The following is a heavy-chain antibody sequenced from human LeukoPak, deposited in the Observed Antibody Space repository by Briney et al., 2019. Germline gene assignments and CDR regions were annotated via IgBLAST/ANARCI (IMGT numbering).Heavy chain of an antibody. D-gene: IGHD3-3*01. V-gene: IGHV1-2*02. CDR3: ARGYDFWSGYYGDAFDI. J-gene: IGHJ3*02. CDR2: INPNSGGT. CDR1: GYTFTSYD. Sequence: ASVKVSCKASGYTFTSYDINWVRQATGQGLAWMGWINPNSGGTNYAQKFQGRVTMTRDTSISTAYMELSRLRSDDTAVYYCARGYDFWSGYYGDAFDIWGQGTMVTVSS.